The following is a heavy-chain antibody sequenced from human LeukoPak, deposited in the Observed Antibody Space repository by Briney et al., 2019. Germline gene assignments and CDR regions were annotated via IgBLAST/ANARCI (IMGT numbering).Heavy chain of an antibody. CDR3: ARHSGSGSLSRPFDP. J-gene: IGHJ5*02. CDR2: VYYTGST. V-gene: IGHV4-39*02. Sequence: SETLSLTCTVSGDSFTSGGFYWAWLRQPPGRGLEWIATVYYTGSTYYNPSLNSRVTISIDTSKNHFSLKLRSVVAPDTAVYYCARHSGSGSLSRPFDPWGQGTLVTVSS. D-gene: IGHD3-10*01. CDR1: GDSFTSGGFY.